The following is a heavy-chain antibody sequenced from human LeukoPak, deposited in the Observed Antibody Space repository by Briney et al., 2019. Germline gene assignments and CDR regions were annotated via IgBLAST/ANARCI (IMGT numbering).Heavy chain of an antibody. J-gene: IGHJ5*02. V-gene: IGHV4-59*01. CDR1: GGSISNYY. Sequence: SETLSLTCTLSGGSISNYYWNWIRQPPGKGLDWIGYIYYSGRTKYNPSLKSRVTISVDTSKNQFSLRLSSVTGADTAVYYCARGGFLDPFDPWGQGTLVTVSS. CDR3: ARGGFLDPFDP. CDR2: IYYSGRT. D-gene: IGHD1-1*01.